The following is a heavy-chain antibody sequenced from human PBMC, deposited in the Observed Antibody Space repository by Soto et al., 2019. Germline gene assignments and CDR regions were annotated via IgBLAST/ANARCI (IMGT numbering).Heavy chain of an antibody. Sequence: SVKVSCKASGYTFSSYGISWVRQAPGQGLEWMGWISVHNGDTNYAQKFQGRVTMTTDKSTSTAFMELRSLRSDDTALYYCTVGVRFYGPDSLDMWGQGTMVTVSS. J-gene: IGHJ3*02. CDR3: TVGVRFYGPDSLDM. CDR1: GYTFSSYG. D-gene: IGHD3-3*01. V-gene: IGHV1-18*01. CDR2: ISVHNGDT.